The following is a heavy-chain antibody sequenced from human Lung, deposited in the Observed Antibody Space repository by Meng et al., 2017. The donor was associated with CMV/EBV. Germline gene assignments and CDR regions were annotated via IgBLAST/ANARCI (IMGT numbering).Heavy chain of an antibody. D-gene: IGHD3-3*01. Sequence: SETLSLTCTVSGGSISSSSYYWGWIRQPPGKGLEWIGSIYYSGSTYYNPSLKSRVTISVDTSKNQFSLKLSSVTAADTAVYYCASSLRYYDFWSGYYTGDYYYYGMDVWGQGTTVXVSS. CDR1: GGSISSSSYY. V-gene: IGHV4-39*07. CDR2: IYYSGST. J-gene: IGHJ6*02. CDR3: ASSLRYYDFWSGYYTGDYYYYGMDV.